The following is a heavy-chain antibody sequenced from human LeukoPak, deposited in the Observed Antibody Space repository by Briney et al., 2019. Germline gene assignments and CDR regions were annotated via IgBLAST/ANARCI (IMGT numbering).Heavy chain of an antibody. D-gene: IGHD5-18*01. V-gene: IGHV3-20*01. J-gene: IGHJ3*02. Sequence: GGSLRLSCAASGFTFDDYGMSWVRQAPGKGLEWVSGINWNGGSTGYADSVKGRFTISRDNAKNSLYLQMNSLRAEDTALYHCARNKISHGYSYGDAFDIWGQGTMVTVSS. CDR2: INWNGGST. CDR1: GFTFDDYG. CDR3: ARNKISHGYSYGDAFDI.